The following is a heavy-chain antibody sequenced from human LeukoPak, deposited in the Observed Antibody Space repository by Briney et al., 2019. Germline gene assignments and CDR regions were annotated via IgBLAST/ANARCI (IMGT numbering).Heavy chain of an antibody. CDR3: ARDQEEKSENFDY. V-gene: IGHV1-18*01. CDR1: GYSFSSSG. CDR2: ISAYNGNT. J-gene: IGHJ4*02. Sequence: ASVKVSCKASGYSFSSSGISWVRQAPGQGLEWMGWISAYNGNTNYAQKLQGRVTMTTDTSTSTAYMELRSLRSDDTAVYYCARDQEEKSENFDYWGQGTLVTVSS.